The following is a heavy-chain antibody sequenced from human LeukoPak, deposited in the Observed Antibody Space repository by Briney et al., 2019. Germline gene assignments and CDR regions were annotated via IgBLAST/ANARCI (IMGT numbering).Heavy chain of an antibody. J-gene: IGHJ3*02. CDR3: ANDYSRRRPYDAFDI. CDR2: ISGSGGST. CDR1: GFTISSYA. Sequence: PGGSLRLSCAASGFTISSYAMSWVRQAPGKGLEWVSAISGSGGSTYYADSVKGRFTISRDNSKNTLYLQMNSLRAEDTAEYYCANDYSRRRPYDAFDIWGQGTMVTVSS. V-gene: IGHV3-23*01. D-gene: IGHD2-21*01.